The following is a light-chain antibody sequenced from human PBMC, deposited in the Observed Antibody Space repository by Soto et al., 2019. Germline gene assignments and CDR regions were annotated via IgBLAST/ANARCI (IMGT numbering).Light chain of an antibody. CDR1: QSVSARY. CDR3: QQYSDSPPT. V-gene: IGKV3-20*01. Sequence: EIVMTQSPATLSVSPGERATLSCRASQSVSARYLAWYHQKPGQAPRLLIFGASDRATGIPDRFSGSGSGTDFTLTIDRLEPEDFAMYYCQQYSDSPPTVGQGTKVDIK. J-gene: IGKJ1*01. CDR2: GAS.